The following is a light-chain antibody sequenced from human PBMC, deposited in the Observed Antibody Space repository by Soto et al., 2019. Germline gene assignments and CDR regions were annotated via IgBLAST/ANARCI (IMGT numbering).Light chain of an antibody. CDR3: QQYNNWLKWT. J-gene: IGKJ1*01. V-gene: IGKV3-15*01. CDR1: QSISSN. CDR2: DAS. Sequence: EIVMTQSPATLSVSPGERATLSCWASQSISSNLAWYQQKPGQGPRLLIYDASTRATGIPARFSGSGSGTDFTLTISSLQSEDFAVYYCQQYNNWLKWTFGQGTKVEIK.